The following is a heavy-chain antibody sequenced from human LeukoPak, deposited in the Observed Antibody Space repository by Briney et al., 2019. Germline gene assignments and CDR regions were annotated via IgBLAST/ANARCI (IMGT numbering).Heavy chain of an antibody. CDR1: GFTFSRYA. J-gene: IGHJ4*02. Sequence: GGSLRLSCAASGFTFSRYAMHWVRQAPGKGLEGVAVISYDGSNEYYADSVKGRFTISRDSSENTLYLQMNSLRVEDTAVYYCARVGYYSSGPFSYFDYWGQGTLVTVSS. CDR2: ISYDGSNE. CDR3: ARVGYYSSGPFSYFDY. V-gene: IGHV3-30-3*01. D-gene: IGHD3-10*01.